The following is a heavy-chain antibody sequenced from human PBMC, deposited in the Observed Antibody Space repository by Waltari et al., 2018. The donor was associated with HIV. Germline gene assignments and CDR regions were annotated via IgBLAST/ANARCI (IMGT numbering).Heavy chain of an antibody. CDR1: GGSISSGSYY. V-gene: IGHV4-61*02. Sequence: QVQLQESGPGLVKPSQTLSLTCTVSGGSISSGSYYWSWIRQPAGKGLEWIGRIYTSGSTNYNPSLKSRVTISVDTSKNQFSLKLSSVTAADTAVYYCARDITSYSSGWYDAFDIWGQGTMVTVSS. J-gene: IGHJ3*02. CDR2: IYTSGST. CDR3: ARDITSYSSGWYDAFDI. D-gene: IGHD6-19*01.